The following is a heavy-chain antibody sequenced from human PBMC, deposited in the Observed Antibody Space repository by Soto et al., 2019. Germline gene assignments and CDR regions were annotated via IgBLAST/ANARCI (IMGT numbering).Heavy chain of an antibody. Sequence: GSLRLSCAASGFTVSSNYMSWVRQAPGKGLEWVSVIYSGGSTYYADSVKGRFTISRDNSKNTLYLQMNSLRAEDTAVYYCARDPAPTIGDDWGQGTLVTVSS. CDR2: IYSGGST. D-gene: IGHD5-12*01. J-gene: IGHJ4*02. CDR3: ARDPAPTIGDD. V-gene: IGHV3-66*01. CDR1: GFTVSSNY.